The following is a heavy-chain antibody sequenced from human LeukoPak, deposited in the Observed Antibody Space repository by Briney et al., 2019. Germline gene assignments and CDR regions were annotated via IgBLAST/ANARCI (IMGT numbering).Heavy chain of an antibody. V-gene: IGHV1-18*04. J-gene: IGHJ4*02. D-gene: IGHD2-2*01. CDR2: ISAYNGNT. CDR3: ARDYCSSTSCYFDY. CDR1: GYTFTNYG. Sequence: ASVKVPCKASGYTFTNYGISWVRQAPGQGLEWMGWISAYNGNTNYAQKLQGRVSMTTDTSTSTAYMELRSLRSDDTAVYYCARDYCSSTSCYFDYWGQGTLVTVSS.